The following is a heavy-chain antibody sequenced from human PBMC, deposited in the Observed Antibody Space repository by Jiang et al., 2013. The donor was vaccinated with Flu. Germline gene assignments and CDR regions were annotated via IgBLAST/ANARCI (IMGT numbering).Heavy chain of an antibody. CDR2: ISSSSSYI. J-gene: IGHJ4*02. CDR3: ARDRYSSGWKTLFIFDY. V-gene: IGHV3-21*01. CDR1: GFTFSSYS. D-gene: IGHD6-19*01. Sequence: VQLLESGGGLVKPGGSLRLSCAASGFTFSSYSMNWVRQAPGKGLEWVSSISSSSSYIYYADSVKGRFTISRDNAKNSLYLQMNSLRAEDTAVYYCARDRYSSGWKTLFIFDYWGQGTLVTVSS.